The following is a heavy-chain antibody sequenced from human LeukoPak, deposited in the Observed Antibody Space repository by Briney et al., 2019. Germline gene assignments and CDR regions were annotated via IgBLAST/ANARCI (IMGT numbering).Heavy chain of an antibody. CDR3: ARSPRYCSSTSCSDDAFDI. J-gene: IGHJ3*02. Sequence: SETLSLTCTVSGGSISSHYWSWIRQPPGKGLEWIGYIYYSGSTNYNPSLKSRVTISVDTSKNQFSLKLSSVTAADTAVYYCARSPRYCSSTSCSDDAFDIWGQGTMVTVSS. V-gene: IGHV4-59*11. CDR2: IYYSGST. D-gene: IGHD2-2*01. CDR1: GGSISSHY.